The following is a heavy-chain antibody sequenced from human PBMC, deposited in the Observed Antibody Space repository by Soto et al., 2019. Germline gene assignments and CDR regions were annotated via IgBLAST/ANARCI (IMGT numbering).Heavy chain of an antibody. J-gene: IGHJ6*02. Sequence: SEKVSCKASGGTFSSYAISLVRQAPGQGLDWMGGIIPIFGTANYAQKFQGRVTITADESTSTAYMELSSLRSEDTAVYYCAREDIVVVVAATYYYGMDVWGQGTTVTVSS. CDR2: IIPIFGTA. V-gene: IGHV1-69*13. D-gene: IGHD2-15*01. CDR1: GGTFSSYA. CDR3: AREDIVVVVAATYYYGMDV.